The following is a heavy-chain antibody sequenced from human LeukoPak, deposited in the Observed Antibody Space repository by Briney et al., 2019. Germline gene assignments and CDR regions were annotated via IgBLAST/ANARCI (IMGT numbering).Heavy chain of an antibody. V-gene: IGHV3-21*01. Sequence: GGSLRLSCAASGFSFNSYSMNWVRHGQPKGLEWVSSISSTSDYIYYADPVKGRFTIARDNAKNSLYLQMNSLRAEDTAVYYCARPRGWNFDTYAFDLWGQGILVTVSS. D-gene: IGHD1-7*01. CDR1: GFSFNSYS. CDR3: ARPRGWNFDTYAFDL. CDR2: ISSTSDYI. J-gene: IGHJ3*01.